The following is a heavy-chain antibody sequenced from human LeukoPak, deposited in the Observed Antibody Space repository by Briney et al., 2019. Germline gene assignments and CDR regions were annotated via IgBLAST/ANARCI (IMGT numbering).Heavy chain of an antibody. D-gene: IGHD3-22*01. CDR2: ISHSGNTT. J-gene: IGHJ4*02. CDR1: GFTFNNYA. Sequence: GGSLRLSCAASGFTFNNYAVNWVRQAPGKGLEWVSAISHSGNTTYYADSVKGRFTISRDNSKNTVYLQVNSLRADDTAVYYCAKAGPAGYYYDRSGYYYFDYWGLGTQVTVSS. V-gene: IGHV3-23*01. CDR3: AKAGPAGYYYDRSGYYYFDY.